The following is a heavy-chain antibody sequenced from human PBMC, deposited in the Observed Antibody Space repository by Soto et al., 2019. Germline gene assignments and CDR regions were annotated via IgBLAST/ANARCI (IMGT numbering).Heavy chain of an antibody. D-gene: IGHD4-17*01. V-gene: IGHV1-46*01. CDR3: ARGGNGDNVGYWYFDL. CDR1: GYTFTTYY. CDR2: INPGGVST. Sequence: QVQLVQSGAEVKKPGASVEVSCKASGYTFTTYYIHWVRHAPGQGLEWMGVINPGGVSTKYAQKFQERVNMTRDTSTSTVYMDLSSLRSEDTAVYFCARGGNGDNVGYWYFDLWGRGTLVTVSP. J-gene: IGHJ2*01.